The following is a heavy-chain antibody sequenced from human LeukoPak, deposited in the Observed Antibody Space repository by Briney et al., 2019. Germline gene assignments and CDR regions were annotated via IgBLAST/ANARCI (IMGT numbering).Heavy chain of an antibody. V-gene: IGHV3-30*03. CDR3: ARGPGIAAQNWFDP. Sequence: PGGSLRLSCAAPGFSFSLYGMHWVRQAPGKGLEWVAVISYDGGNIYYGDSVKGRFTISRDNSKNTLYLQMNSLRAEDTAVYYCARGPGIAAQNWFDPWGQGTLVTVSS. J-gene: IGHJ5*02. CDR1: GFSFSLYG. CDR2: ISYDGGNI. D-gene: IGHD6-13*01.